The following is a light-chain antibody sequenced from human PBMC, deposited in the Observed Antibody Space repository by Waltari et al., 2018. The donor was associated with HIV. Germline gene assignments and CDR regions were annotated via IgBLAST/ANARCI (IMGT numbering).Light chain of an antibody. V-gene: IGKV3-20*01. J-gene: IGKJ4*01. Sequence: EIVLTQSPGTLSLSPGERATLSCRASQSVSTSYLAWYQQNRGQAPRLLIYGASSRATDIPDRFSGSGSGTDFTLTISRLEPEDFAVYYCQQYGSSLVTFGGGTKVEIK. CDR3: QQYGSSLVT. CDR2: GAS. CDR1: QSVSTSY.